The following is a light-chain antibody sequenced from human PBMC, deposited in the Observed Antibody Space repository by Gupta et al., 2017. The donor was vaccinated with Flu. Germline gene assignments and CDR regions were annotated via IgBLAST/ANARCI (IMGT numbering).Light chain of an antibody. CDR1: TSDVGGYNY. V-gene: IGLV2-14*01. J-gene: IGLJ2*01. Sequence: QSALTQPASVSGPPGQSITISCTGSTSDVGGYNYVSWYQQNPGEAPKLIIYEVSNRASGVSNRFSASKSGNTASLTISGLQAEDEADYFCSLYKTDGLVVFGGGTKLTVL. CDR3: SLYKTDGLVV. CDR2: EVS.